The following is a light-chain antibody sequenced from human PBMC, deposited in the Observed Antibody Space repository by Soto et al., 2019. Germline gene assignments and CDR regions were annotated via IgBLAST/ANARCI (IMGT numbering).Light chain of an antibody. CDR1: QSVSTN. CDR2: DAS. V-gene: IGKV3-15*01. CDR3: PQYHKWPPLT. Sequence: EILMTQSPASLSVSPGENATLSCRASQSVSTNLVWYQQKLGQSPRLLIYDASTRPTGIPARFGGMGSGTQFTLTITSLQSEDSAVYYCPQYHKWPPLTFGGGTKVEI. J-gene: IGKJ4*01.